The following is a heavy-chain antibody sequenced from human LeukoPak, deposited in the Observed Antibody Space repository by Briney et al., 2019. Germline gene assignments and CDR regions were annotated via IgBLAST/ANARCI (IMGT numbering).Heavy chain of an antibody. J-gene: IGHJ5*02. D-gene: IGHD1-26*01. CDR3: ARPYSGSYGSWFDP. CDR2: IYSGGST. V-gene: IGHV3-53*01. CDR1: GFTVSSNY. Sequence: GGSLRLSCAASGFTVSSNYMSWVRQAPGKGLEWVSVIYSGGSTYYADSVKGRFTISRDNSKNSLYLQMNSLRAEDTAVYYCARPYSGSYGSWFDPWGQGTLVTVSS.